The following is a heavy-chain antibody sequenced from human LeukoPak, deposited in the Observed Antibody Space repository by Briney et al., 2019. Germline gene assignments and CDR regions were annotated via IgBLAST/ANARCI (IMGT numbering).Heavy chain of an antibody. D-gene: IGHD3-9*01. CDR2: INPSGGST. Sequence: ASVKVSCKASGYTFTSYYMHWVRQAPGQGLEWMGIINPSGGSTSYAQKFRGRVTMTRDTSTSTVYMELSSLRSEDTAVYYCAIGILTEYYFDYWGQGTLVTVSS. CDR3: AIGILTEYYFDY. CDR1: GYTFTSYY. J-gene: IGHJ4*02. V-gene: IGHV1-46*01.